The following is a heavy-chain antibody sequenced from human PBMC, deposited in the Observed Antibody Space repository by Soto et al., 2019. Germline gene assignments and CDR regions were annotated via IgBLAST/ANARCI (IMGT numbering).Heavy chain of an antibody. Sequence: EVQLVESGGGLVQPGGSLRLSCAASGFTFSSYAMHWVRQAPGKGLEYVSAISSNGGSTYYANSVKGRFTISRDNSKNTLYLQMCSLRAGDMAVYYCARAGYSYAFDYWGQGTLVTVSS. D-gene: IGHD5-18*01. CDR2: ISSNGGST. J-gene: IGHJ4*02. CDR3: ARAGYSYAFDY. CDR1: GFTFSSYA. V-gene: IGHV3-64*01.